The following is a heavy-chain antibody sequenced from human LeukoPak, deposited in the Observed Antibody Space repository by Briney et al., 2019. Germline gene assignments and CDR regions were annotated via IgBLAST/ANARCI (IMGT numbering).Heavy chain of an antibody. CDR1: GGSINTYY. Sequence: PSETLSLTCTVSGGSINTYYWNWIRQSPGKGLEWIGYIHYSGSANYNPSLKSRVTVSVNTSKNQFSLKLSSVTAADTAVYYCARGGQRVATIFDYWGQGTLVTVSS. J-gene: IGHJ4*02. D-gene: IGHD5-12*01. CDR3: ARGGQRVATIFDY. CDR2: IHYSGSA. V-gene: IGHV4-59*01.